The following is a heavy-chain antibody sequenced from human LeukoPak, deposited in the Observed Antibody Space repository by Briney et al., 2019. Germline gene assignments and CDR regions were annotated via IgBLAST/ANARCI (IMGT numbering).Heavy chain of an antibody. CDR3: ARDGYCSSTSCYYDAFDI. Sequence: GGSLRLSCAAYGFTFSSYSMHWVRQAPGKGLEWVAVISYDGSNKYYADSVKGRFTISRDNSKNTLYLQMNSLRAEDTAVYYCARDGYCSSTSCYYDAFDIWGQGTMVTVSS. V-gene: IGHV3-30*04. D-gene: IGHD2-2*01. J-gene: IGHJ3*02. CDR2: ISYDGSNK. CDR1: GFTFSSYS.